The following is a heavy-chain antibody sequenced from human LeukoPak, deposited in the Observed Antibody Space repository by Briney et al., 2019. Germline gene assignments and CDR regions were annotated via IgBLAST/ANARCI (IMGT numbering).Heavy chain of an antibody. J-gene: IGHJ6*03. V-gene: IGHV4-61*02. CDR3: ARGTVLRYYYYMDV. Sequence: SETLSLTCTVSGGSISSGSYYWRWLRQPAGKGLEWLGRIYTSGSTNYNPSLKSRVTISVDTSKNQFSLKLSSVTAADTAVYYCARGTVLRYYYYMDVWGKGTTVTISS. CDR1: GGSISSGSYY. D-gene: IGHD4-11*01. CDR2: IYTSGST.